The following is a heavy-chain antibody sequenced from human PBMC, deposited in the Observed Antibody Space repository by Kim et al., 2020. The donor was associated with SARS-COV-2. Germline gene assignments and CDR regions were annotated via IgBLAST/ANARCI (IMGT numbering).Heavy chain of an antibody. CDR1: GGSISSNN. J-gene: IGHJ6*03. D-gene: IGHD2-15*01. V-gene: IGHV4-59*01. CDR3: SRDATRVGLCYSSYM. CDR2: IYYTGSS. Sequence: SETLSLTCTLSGGSISSNNFNWIRKRPGKGLEWMWSIYYTGSSNYNSTLSSRVTISAGTYQNQIHLILMSVPAAATATFYCSRDATRVGLCYSSYM.